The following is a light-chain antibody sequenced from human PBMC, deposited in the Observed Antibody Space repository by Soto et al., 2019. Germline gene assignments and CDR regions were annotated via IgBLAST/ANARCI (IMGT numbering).Light chain of an antibody. CDR2: GAS. J-gene: IGKJ1*01. Sequence: ETVLTQSPGTLSLSPGERATLSCRASQSVAKNYLAWYQHKPGQAPRLLIYGASTGATGIPARFSGSGSGTEFTLTISSLQSEDFAVYYCQQYNNWPRTFGQGTKVEIK. CDR1: QSVAKN. V-gene: IGKV3-15*01. CDR3: QQYNNWPRT.